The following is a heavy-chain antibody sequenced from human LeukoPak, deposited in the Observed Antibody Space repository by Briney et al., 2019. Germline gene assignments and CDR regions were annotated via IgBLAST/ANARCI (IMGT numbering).Heavy chain of an antibody. Sequence: PGGSLRLSCAASGFTFSSYAMSWVRQAPGEGLEWVSAISGSGGSTYYADSVKGRFTISRDNSKNTLYLQLNSLKAEDTAVYYCAKVLSLIFWSFVYWGQGVLVTVSS. CDR2: ISGSGGST. J-gene: IGHJ4*02. CDR1: GFTFSSYA. V-gene: IGHV3-23*01. D-gene: IGHD3-9*01. CDR3: AKVLSLIFWSFVY.